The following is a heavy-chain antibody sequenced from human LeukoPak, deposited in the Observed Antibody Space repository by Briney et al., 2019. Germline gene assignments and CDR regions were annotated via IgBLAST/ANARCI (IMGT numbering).Heavy chain of an antibody. CDR1: GYTLTELS. CDR2: FDPEDGET. CDR3: ATRWGMVQGDDRSRDAFDS. V-gene: IGHV1-24*01. J-gene: IGHJ3*02. Sequence: GASVKVSCKVSGYTLTELSMHWVRQAPGKGLEGMGGFDPEDGETIYAQKFQGRVTMTEDTSTDTAYMELSSLRSEDTAVYYCATRWGMVQGDDRSRDAFDSWGQGTMVTVSS. D-gene: IGHD3-10*01.